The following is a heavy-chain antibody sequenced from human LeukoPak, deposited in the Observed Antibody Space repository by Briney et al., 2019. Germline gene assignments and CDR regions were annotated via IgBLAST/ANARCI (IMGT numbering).Heavy chain of an antibody. V-gene: IGHV1-46*01. D-gene: IGHD3-22*01. CDR1: GYTFTTYY. CDR3: ARCYYDSSGSWTFDP. Sequence: GASVKVSCKASGYTFTTYYIHWVRQAPGQGLEWMGKINPNGGSTSYAQKIQGRVTMSRDTSTSAVYMELSSLRSEDTAIYYCARCYYDSSGSWTFDPFGQGTLVTVSS. J-gene: IGHJ5*02. CDR2: INPNGGST.